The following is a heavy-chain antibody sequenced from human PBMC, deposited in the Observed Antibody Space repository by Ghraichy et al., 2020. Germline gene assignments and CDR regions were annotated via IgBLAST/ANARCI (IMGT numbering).Heavy chain of an antibody. D-gene: IGHD5-24*01. CDR3: AREGDGYNFGAFDI. CDR1: GGSISSGGIS. Sequence: SETLSLTCAVSGGSISSGGISWSWIRQPPGKGLEWIGYIYHSGSTYYNPSLKSRVTISVDRSKNQFSLKLSSVTAADTAVYYCAREGDGYNFGAFDIWGQGTMVTVSS. CDR2: IYHSGST. V-gene: IGHV4-30-2*01. J-gene: IGHJ3*02.